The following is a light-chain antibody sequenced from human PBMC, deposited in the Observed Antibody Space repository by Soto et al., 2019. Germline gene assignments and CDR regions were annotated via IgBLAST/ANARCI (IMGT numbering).Light chain of an antibody. J-gene: IGLJ2*01. CDR2: SGD. Sequence: QSVLSQPPSASGTPGQTVTISCSGGSSNIGRNSVDWYQQFPGTAPRLLIYSGDQRPSGVPDRFSGSKSGTSASLAISGLQSADEADYYCAAWDDSPNLRLLFDGGTKLTVL. CDR1: SSNIGRNS. CDR3: AAWDDSPNLRLL. V-gene: IGLV1-44*01.